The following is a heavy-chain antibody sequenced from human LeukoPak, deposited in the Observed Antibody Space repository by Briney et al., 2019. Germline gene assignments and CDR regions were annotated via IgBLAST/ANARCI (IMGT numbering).Heavy chain of an antibody. CDR1: GGSFSGYY. D-gene: IGHD2-2*01. CDR2: INHSGST. J-gene: IGHJ4*02. CDR3: ARGQLRRYYFDY. V-gene: IGHV4-34*01. Sequence: SETLSLTCAVYGGSFSGYYWGWIRQPPGKGLEWIGEINHSGSTNYNPSLKSRVTISVDTSKNQFSLKLSSVTAADTAVYYCARGQLRRYYFDYWGQGTLVTVSS.